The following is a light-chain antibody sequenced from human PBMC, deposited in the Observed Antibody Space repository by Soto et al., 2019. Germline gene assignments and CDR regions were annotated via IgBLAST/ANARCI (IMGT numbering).Light chain of an antibody. J-gene: IGKJ1*01. Sequence: DIQMTQSPSILSGSVGDRVTITCRASQTISSWLAWYQQKPGKAPKLLIYKASTLKSGVPSRFSGSGSGTEFTLTISSLQADDFATYYCQHYNSYSEEFGLGTKVKLK. CDR2: KAS. V-gene: IGKV1-5*03. CDR1: QTISSW. CDR3: QHYNSYSEE.